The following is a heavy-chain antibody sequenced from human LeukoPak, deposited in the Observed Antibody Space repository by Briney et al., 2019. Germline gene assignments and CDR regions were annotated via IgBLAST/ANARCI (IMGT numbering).Heavy chain of an antibody. D-gene: IGHD3-10*01. CDR1: GFTFSLYG. J-gene: IGHJ4*02. V-gene: IGHV3-33*06. Sequence: SGGSLRLSCAASGFTFSLYGMHWVRQAPGKGLVWVALISNVGSKTYYADSVKGRFTISRDNSKNTVYLQVSSLRADDTAVYYCAKDSRGANFFGDFNYWGQGTLVTVSS. CDR2: ISNVGSKT. CDR3: AKDSRGANFFGDFNY.